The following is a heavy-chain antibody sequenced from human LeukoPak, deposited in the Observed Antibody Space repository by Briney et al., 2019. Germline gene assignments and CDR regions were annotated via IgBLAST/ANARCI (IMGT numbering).Heavy chain of an antibody. Sequence: ASVKVSCKASGYTFTSYGISWVRQAPGQGLEWMGWINPNSGGTNYAQKFQGRVTMTRDTSISTAYMELSRLRSDDTAVYYCARGGGARSTSFSYWFDPWGQGTLVTVSS. CDR3: ARGGGARSTSFSYWFDP. CDR1: GYTFTSYG. J-gene: IGHJ5*02. CDR2: INPNSGGT. D-gene: IGHD2-2*01. V-gene: IGHV1-2*02.